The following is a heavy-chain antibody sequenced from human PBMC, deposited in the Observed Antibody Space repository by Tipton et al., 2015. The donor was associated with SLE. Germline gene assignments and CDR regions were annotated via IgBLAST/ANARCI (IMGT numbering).Heavy chain of an antibody. CDR1: GGSISSYY. J-gene: IGHJ4*02. D-gene: IGHD5-12*01. Sequence: TLSLTCTVSGGSISSYYWSWIRQPPGKGLEWIGYIYYSGSTNYNPSLKSRVTISVDTSKNQFSLKLSSVTAADTAVYYCAREGGYDLPFDYWGQGTLVTVSS. CDR3: AREGGYDLPFDY. V-gene: IGHV4-59*01. CDR2: IYYSGST.